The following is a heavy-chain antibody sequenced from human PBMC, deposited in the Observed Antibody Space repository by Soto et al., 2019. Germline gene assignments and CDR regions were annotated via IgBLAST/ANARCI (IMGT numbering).Heavy chain of an antibody. CDR2: TSYDGSNK. J-gene: IGHJ6*02. Sequence: QVQLVESGGGVVQPGRSLRLSCAASGFTFSTYAMNWVRQAPGKGLEWVAVTSYDGSNKHYADSVKGRFTISRDNSKNTLYLQMNSLRAEDTAVYYCARGESHGYGGMDVWGQGTTVTVSS. CDR1: GFTFSTYA. V-gene: IGHV3-30-3*01. D-gene: IGHD5-18*01. CDR3: ARGESHGYGGMDV.